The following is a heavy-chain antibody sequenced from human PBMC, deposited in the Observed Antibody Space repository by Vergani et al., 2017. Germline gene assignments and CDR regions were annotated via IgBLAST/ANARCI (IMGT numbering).Heavy chain of an antibody. V-gene: IGHV3-9*01. J-gene: IGHJ2*01. CDR3: VKDIAASGNYWYFDL. CDR2: INWNSDSI. CDR1: GFTFDDYA. Sequence: QLVESGGGLVQPGRSLRLSCAASGFTFDDYAMHWVRQAPGKGLEWVSGINWNSDSIAYADSVKGRFTISRDNAKNSLYLQMNSLRAEDTALYYCVKDIAASGNYWYFDLWGGGTLVAVSS. D-gene: IGHD6-13*01.